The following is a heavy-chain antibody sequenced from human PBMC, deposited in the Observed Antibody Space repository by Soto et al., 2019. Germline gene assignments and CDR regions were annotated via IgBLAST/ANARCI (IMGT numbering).Heavy chain of an antibody. V-gene: IGHV2-5*02. CDR1: GFSLSTSGVG. CDR3: AHRRLDYYSNYELGFDP. Sequence: QITLKESGPTLVKPTQTLTLTCTFSGFSLSTSGVGVGWIRQPPGKALEWLALIYWDDDKRYSPSLKSRLTITKDTYKNQVVLTMTNMDPVDTATYYCAHRRLDYYSNYELGFDPWGQGTLVTVSS. J-gene: IGHJ5*02. D-gene: IGHD4-4*01. CDR2: IYWDDDK.